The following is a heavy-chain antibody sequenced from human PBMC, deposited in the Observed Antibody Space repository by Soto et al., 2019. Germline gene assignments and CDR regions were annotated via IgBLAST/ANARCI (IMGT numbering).Heavy chain of an antibody. V-gene: IGHV3-33*01. CDR2: IWFDGSNK. Sequence: QVQLVESGGGVVQPGRSLRLSCAASGFTFSSYGMHWVRQAPGKGLEWVAVIWFDGSNKYYADSVKGRFTISRDNSKNTLYLQMNCWRAEDRVIYSWARDLDFGSGFSLFDYWGQEPLVTVSS. D-gene: IGHD3-3*01. CDR3: ARDLDFGSGFSLFDY. J-gene: IGHJ4*02. CDR1: GFTFSSYG.